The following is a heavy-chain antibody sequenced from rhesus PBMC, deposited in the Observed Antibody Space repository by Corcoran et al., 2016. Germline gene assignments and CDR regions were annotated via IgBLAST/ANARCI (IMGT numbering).Heavy chain of an antibody. J-gene: IGHJ4*01. Sequence: EVQLVETGGGLVQPGGSLKLSCAASGFTFRTSGMSGVRQAPGKGLEWVSAINSGGGSTYYADSVKGRFTISRDNSKNTLSLQMNSLRAEDTAVYYCAKEDWDDYGYYPVDYWGQGVLVTVSS. D-gene: IGHD3-9*01. CDR2: INSGGGST. CDR1: GFTFRTSG. CDR3: AKEDWDDYGYYPVDY. V-gene: IGHV3S5*01.